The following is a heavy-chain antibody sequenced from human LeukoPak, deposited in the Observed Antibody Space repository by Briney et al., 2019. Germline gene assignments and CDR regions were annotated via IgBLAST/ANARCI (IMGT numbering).Heavy chain of an antibody. CDR3: ARGGHYDSVWGRYRQKDGFDY. Sequence: GGSLRLSCAAAGFTFSDYGMNWVRQAPGKGLERVLYISSSSSIRYYADSVKGRFTISRDNAKNSLYLQMNSLRAEDTAVYYCARGGHYDSVWGRYRQKDGFDYWGQGTLVIVSS. J-gene: IGHJ4*02. V-gene: IGHV3-48*01. D-gene: IGHD3-16*02. CDR2: ISSSSSIR. CDR1: GFTFSDYG.